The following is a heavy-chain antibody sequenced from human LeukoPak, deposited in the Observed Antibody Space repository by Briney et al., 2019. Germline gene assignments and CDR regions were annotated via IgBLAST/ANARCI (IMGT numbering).Heavy chain of an antibody. CDR2: ISYDGSNK. CDR3: ASDSGYFDY. J-gene: IGHJ4*02. CDR1: GFTFRSYA. V-gene: IGHV3-30*04. Sequence: PGRSLRLFCAASGFTFRSYAMLWVREAPGKGLEWVAVISYDGSNKYYADSVKGRFTISRDNSKNTLYLQMNSLRAEDTAVYYCASDSGYFDYWGQETLVTVSS. D-gene: IGHD6-19*01.